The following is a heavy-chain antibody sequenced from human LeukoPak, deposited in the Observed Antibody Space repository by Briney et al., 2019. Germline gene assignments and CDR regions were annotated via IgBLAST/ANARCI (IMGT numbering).Heavy chain of an antibody. Sequence: ASVKVSCKASGYTFSGYYMHWVRQAPGQGLEWMGRINPNSGGTNYAQKFQGRVTMTRDTSISTAYMGLSRLRFDDTAVYYCARDRTTVVTRVEFDYWGQGTLVTVSS. CDR2: INPNSGGT. J-gene: IGHJ4*02. CDR3: ARDRTTVVTRVEFDY. D-gene: IGHD4-23*01. CDR1: GYTFSGYY. V-gene: IGHV1-2*06.